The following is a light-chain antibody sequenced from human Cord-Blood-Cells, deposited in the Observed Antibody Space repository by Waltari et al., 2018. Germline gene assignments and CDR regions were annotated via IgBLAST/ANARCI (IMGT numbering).Light chain of an antibody. CDR3: QQRFT. V-gene: IGKV3-11*01. CDR1: QSVSSY. CDR2: DAP. Sequence: EIVLTQSPATLSLSPGERATLSCRASQSVSSYLAWYQQKPGQAPRLLIYDAPNRATGIPARFSGSGSGTDFTLTISSLEPQDFAVYYCQQRFTFGPGTKGDIK. J-gene: IGKJ3*01.